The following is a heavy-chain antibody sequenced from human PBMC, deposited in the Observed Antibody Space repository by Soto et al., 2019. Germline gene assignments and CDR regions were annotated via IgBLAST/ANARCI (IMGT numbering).Heavy chain of an antibody. D-gene: IGHD3-22*01. Sequence: EVQLVESGGGLVKPGGSLRLSCAASGFTFSSYSMNWVRQAPGKGLEWVSSISSSSSYIYYTDSVKGRFTISRDNAKNSLYLQMNSLRAEDTAVYYCARDRYDSSGYYPMDWGQGTLVTVSS. CDR3: ARDRYDSSGYYPMD. CDR1: GFTFSSYS. J-gene: IGHJ4*02. CDR2: ISSSSSYI. V-gene: IGHV3-21*01.